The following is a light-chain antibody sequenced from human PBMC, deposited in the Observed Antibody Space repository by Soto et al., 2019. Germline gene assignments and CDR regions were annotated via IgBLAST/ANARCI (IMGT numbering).Light chain of an antibody. V-gene: IGKV3-20*01. CDR3: QQYTSSPEWT. CDR2: AAS. J-gene: IGKJ1*01. CDR1: QSVRSY. Sequence: ENVLTQSPATLSLSPGERATLSCRASQSVRSYLVWYQQKPGQAPRLLIYAASSRATGIPDRFSGSGSGTDFTLTISRLEPEDFAVYYCQQYTSSPEWTFGQGTKVDNK.